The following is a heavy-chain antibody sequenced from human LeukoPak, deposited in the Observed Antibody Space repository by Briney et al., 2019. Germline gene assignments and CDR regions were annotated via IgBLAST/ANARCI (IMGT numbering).Heavy chain of an antibody. CDR2: ISSNGGST. V-gene: IGHV3-64*01. D-gene: IGHD3-22*01. Sequence: QTGGSLRLSCAASGFTFSSYAMHWVRQAPGKGLEYVSAISSNGGSTYYANSVKGRFTISRDNSKNTLYLQMGSLRAEDMAVYYCAKKRYDSSGYYDYWGQGTLVTVSS. CDR3: AKKRYDSSGYYDY. J-gene: IGHJ4*02. CDR1: GFTFSSYA.